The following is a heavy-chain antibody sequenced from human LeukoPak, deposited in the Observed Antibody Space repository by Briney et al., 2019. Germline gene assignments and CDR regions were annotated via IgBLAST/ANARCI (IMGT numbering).Heavy chain of an antibody. V-gene: IGHV4-34*01. CDR1: GGSFSGYY. CDR3: ARMGYSGYDPDY. J-gene: IGHJ4*02. CDR2: INHSGST. Sequence: SETLSLTCAVYGGSFSGYYWSWIRQPPGKGLEWIGEINHSGSTNYNPSLKSRVTISVDTSKNQFSLKLSSVTAADTAVYYCARMGYSGYDPDYWGQGTLVTVSS. D-gene: IGHD5-12*01.